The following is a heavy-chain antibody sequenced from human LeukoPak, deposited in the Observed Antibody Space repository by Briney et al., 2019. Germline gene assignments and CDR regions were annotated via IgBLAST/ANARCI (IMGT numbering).Heavy chain of an antibody. CDR1: GGSISSGGYY. Sequence: SETLSLTRTVSGGSISSGGYYWSWIRQHPGKGLEWIGYIYYSGSTYYNPSLKSRVTISVDTSKNQFSLKLSSVTAADTAVYYCARSTRTNYYYDSSPWYWGQGTLVTVSS. CDR3: ARSTRTNYYYDSSPWY. V-gene: IGHV4-31*03. CDR2: IYYSGST. J-gene: IGHJ4*02. D-gene: IGHD3-22*01.